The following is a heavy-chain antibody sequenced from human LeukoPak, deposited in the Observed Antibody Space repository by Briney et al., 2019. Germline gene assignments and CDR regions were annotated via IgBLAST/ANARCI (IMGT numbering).Heavy chain of an antibody. J-gene: IGHJ4*02. CDR1: GFTFSSYS. CDR3: ARDSGPTGEDY. D-gene: IGHD7-27*01. Sequence: PGGSLRLSCAASGFTFSSYSMNWVRQAPGKGLEWVSYISSSSSTIYYVDSVKGRFTISRDNAKNSLYLQMNSLRAEDTAVYYCARDSGPTGEDYWGQGTLVTVSS. CDR2: ISSSSSTI. V-gene: IGHV3-48*01.